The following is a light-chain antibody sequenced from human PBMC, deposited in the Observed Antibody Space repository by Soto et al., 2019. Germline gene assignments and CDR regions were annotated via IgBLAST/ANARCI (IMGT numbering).Light chain of an antibody. CDR2: AAS. Sequence: DIQMTQSPSSLSASEGDRVSITCRASQGIKNLLAWYQQKPGQLPRLLIFAASTLQSGVPSRFSGSGSGTDFTLTISSLQPEDAATYYCQKYFSAPPTFDQGTKVEI. CDR3: QKYFSAPPT. J-gene: IGKJ1*01. CDR1: QGIKNL. V-gene: IGKV1-27*01.